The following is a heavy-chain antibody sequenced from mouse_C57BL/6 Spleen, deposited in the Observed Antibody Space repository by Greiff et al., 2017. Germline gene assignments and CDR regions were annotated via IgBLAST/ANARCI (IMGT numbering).Heavy chain of an antibody. CDR3: ARGGIDYDWYFDV. D-gene: IGHD2-4*01. J-gene: IGHJ1*03. V-gene: IGHV1-54*01. CDR2: INPGSGGT. Sequence: QVQLQQSGAELVRPGTSVKVSCKASGYAFTNYLIEWVKQRPGQGLEWIGVINPGSGGTNYNEKFKGKATLTADKSSSTAYMQLSSLTSEDSAVYFCARGGIDYDWYFDVWGTGTTVTVAS. CDR1: GYAFTNYL.